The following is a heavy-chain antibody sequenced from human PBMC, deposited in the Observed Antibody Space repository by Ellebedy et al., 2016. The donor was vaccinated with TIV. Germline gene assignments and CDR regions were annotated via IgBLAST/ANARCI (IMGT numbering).Heavy chain of an antibody. J-gene: IGHJ1*01. CDR1: GYSFTNYW. Sequence: PGGFLRLSCKASGYSFTNYWNGWVRQMPGKGLEWMGIIYPGDSDTRYSPSFQGQVTISAARSISTAYLQWSSLKASDTAMYYCARLMARGVIVEYFQYWGQGTLVTVSS. V-gene: IGHV5-51*01. D-gene: IGHD3-10*01. CDR3: ARLMARGVIVEYFQY. CDR2: IYPGDSDT.